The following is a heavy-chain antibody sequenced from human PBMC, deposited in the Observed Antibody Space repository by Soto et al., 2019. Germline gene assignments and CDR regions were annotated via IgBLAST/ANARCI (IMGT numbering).Heavy chain of an antibody. Sequence: ESLSLTCTFSGISIIGYYWTWIRQSPERGLGWIGYIHYSGSANYNPSINSRLTMSLDRSKSQFYMKLDSVTAADTAVYYCARGVGGSGLNWFDPWGQGTLVTVSS. D-gene: IGHD6-19*01. CDR2: IHYSGSA. V-gene: IGHV4-59*12. CDR3: ARGVGGSGLNWFDP. J-gene: IGHJ5*02. CDR1: GISIIGYY.